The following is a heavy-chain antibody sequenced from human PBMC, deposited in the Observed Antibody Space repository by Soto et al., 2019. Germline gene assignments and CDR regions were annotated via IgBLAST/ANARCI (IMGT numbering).Heavy chain of an antibody. CDR2: ISSGSDTI. CDR3: ARDRAAGGY. CDR1: GCSFSTYE. V-gene: IGHV3-48*03. Sequence: EVQLVESGGGLVQPGGSLRLSCAASGCSFSTYEMNWVRQAPGKGLEWVAYISSGSDTIHYADSVRGRFTVSRDNAKNSLYLQMNSLRVEDTALYYCARDRAAGGYWGQGTLVTVSS. J-gene: IGHJ4*02. D-gene: IGHD6-13*01.